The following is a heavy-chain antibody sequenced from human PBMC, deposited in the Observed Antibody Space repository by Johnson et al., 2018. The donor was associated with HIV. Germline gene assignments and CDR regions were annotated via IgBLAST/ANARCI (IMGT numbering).Heavy chain of an antibody. J-gene: IGHJ3*02. CDR2: ISYDGTNK. D-gene: IGHD1-26*01. CDR1: RFTFSNYA. V-gene: IGHV3-30*04. Sequence: QVQLVESGGGVVQPGRSLRLSCAASRFTFSNYAMHWVRQAPGKGLEWVAIISYDGTNKYYADSMKGRFTISRDNSKSTLYLEMNSLRAEDTAVYHCAKDRRVVGAYDAVDIWGQGAMVTVSS. CDR3: AKDRRVVGAYDAVDI.